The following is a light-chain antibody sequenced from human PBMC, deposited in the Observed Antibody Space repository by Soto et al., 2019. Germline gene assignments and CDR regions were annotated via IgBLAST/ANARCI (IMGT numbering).Light chain of an antibody. V-gene: IGLV2-14*03. CDR1: SSDVGAYDY. CDR2: EVS. CDR3: SSYTSSSTRV. Sequence: QSALTQPASVSGSPGQSITISCTGTSSDVGAYDYVSWYQQHPGKAPKLMIYEVSNRPSGVSNRFSGSKSVNTATLTISGLQADDEADYYCSSYTSSSTRVFGTGTKLTVL. J-gene: IGLJ1*01.